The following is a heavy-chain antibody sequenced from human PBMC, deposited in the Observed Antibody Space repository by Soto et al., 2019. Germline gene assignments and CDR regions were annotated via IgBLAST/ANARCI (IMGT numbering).Heavy chain of an antibody. CDR2: ISAYNANA. V-gene: IGHV1-18*01. Sequence: QIQLLQSGAEVKKPGASVKVTCKASGYTFRNFGISWVRQAPGQGLEWMGWISAYNANANYAQKFQGRLTMTADTSTSTAYMELRSLRSDATAVYYCARENSYFDYWGQGTLGTVSS. CDR3: ARENSYFDY. CDR1: GYTFRNFG. J-gene: IGHJ4*02.